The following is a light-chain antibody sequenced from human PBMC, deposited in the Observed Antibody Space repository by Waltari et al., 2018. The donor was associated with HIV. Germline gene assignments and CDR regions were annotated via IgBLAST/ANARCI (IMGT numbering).Light chain of an antibody. J-gene: IGLJ2*01. Sequence: QSALTQPASVSGSPGQSIPISCTGSSSAVGSFNFVSWYQQYPGKAPKLVIFEVSKRPSGVSSRFSGSKSGNTASLTISGLQAEDEADYHCSSYRRDSTQVFGGGTKLTVL. V-gene: IGLV2-14*01. CDR2: EVS. CDR1: SSAVGSFNF. CDR3: SSYRRDSTQV.